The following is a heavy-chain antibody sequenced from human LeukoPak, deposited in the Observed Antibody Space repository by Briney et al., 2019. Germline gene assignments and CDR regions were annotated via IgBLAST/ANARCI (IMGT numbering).Heavy chain of an antibody. CDR2: IIPIFGTA. CDR3: ARFEPYGGQADY. CDR1: GGTFSSYA. V-gene: IGHV1-69*05. D-gene: IGHD4-23*01. J-gene: IGHJ4*02. Sequence: RVASVKVSCKASGGTFSSYAISWVRQAPGQGLEWMGGIIPIFGTANYAQKFQGRVTITTDESTSTAYMELSSLRSEDTAVYYCARFEPYGGQADYWGQGTLVTVSS.